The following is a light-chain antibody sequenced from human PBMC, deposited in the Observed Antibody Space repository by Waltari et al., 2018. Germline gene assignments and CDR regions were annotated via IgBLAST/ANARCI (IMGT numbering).Light chain of an antibody. CDR2: DIN. V-gene: IGLV2-11*01. Sequence: QSAPTQPRSVSGSPGQAVTISCTGTSNDVGGYKYVPWYQQHPDKAPKLIIYDINKRPSGVPDRFSGSKSGNTASLTISGLQAEDEADYYCCSYVGSNTYWVFGGGTKLTVL. CDR3: CSYVGSNTYWV. CDR1: SNDVGGYKY. J-gene: IGLJ3*02.